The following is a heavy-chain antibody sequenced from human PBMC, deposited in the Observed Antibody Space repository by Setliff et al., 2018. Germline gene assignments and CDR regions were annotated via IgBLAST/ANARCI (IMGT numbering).Heavy chain of an antibody. CDR2: SRYAENYQ. J-gene: IGHJ4*02. Sequence: GGSLRLSCAASGFTISYYAIHWVRQAPGKGLEWVAVSRYAENYQYYADSVKGRFTISRDNSENTLYRQMNRLRPDDTAVYHCARSDGGSSGLDYWGQGALVTVSS. CDR1: GFTISYYA. D-gene: IGHD2-15*01. CDR3: ARSDGGSSGLDY. V-gene: IGHV3-30-3*01.